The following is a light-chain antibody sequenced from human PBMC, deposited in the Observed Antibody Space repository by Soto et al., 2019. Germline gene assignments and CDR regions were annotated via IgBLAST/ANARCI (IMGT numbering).Light chain of an antibody. CDR2: DVG. CDR3: SSYTSSSTNV. Sequence: PGTECGSLAVAVAISNNGTSSDVGGYNSVSWYQHHPGKAPKLILYDVGDRPSGVSYRFSGSKSGNTASLTISGLQAVDEADYYCSSYTSSSTNVFGTVTKVTVL. CDR1: SSDVGGYNS. V-gene: IGLV2-14*03. J-gene: IGLJ1*01.